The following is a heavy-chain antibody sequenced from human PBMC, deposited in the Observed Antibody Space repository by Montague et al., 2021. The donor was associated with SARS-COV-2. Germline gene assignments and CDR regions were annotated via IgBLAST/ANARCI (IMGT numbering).Heavy chain of an antibody. V-gene: IGHV4-59*01. CDR1: GGSISRYS. CDR3: ARVGRGSSWYEVAFDI. CDR2: LYNSGST. J-gene: IGHJ3*02. Sequence: SETLSLTCTVSGGSISRYSWTWIRQPPGKGLEWIGYLYNSGSTNYNPSLTSRVTISVDTSKNQFSLKLSSVAAADTAVYYCARVGRGSSWYEVAFDIWGQGTMVTVSS. D-gene: IGHD6-13*01.